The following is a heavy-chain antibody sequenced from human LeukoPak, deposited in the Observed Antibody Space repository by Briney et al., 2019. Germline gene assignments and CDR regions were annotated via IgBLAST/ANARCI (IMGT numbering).Heavy chain of an antibody. CDR3: GRAGYCSGGSCYSPLDY. CDR1: GGSISSYY. J-gene: IGHJ4*02. Sequence: KASETLSLTCTVSGGSISSYYWSWIRQPPGKGLEWIGYIYYSGSTNYNPSLKSRVTISVDTSKDQFSLKLSSVTAADTAVYYCGRAGYCSGGSCYSPLDYWGQGTLVTVSS. V-gene: IGHV4-59*01. D-gene: IGHD2-15*01. CDR2: IYYSGST.